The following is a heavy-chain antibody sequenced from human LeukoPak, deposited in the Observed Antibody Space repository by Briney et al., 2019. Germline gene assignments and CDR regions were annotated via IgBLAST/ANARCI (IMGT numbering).Heavy chain of an antibody. CDR2: IYHSGST. CDR3: ARDTVLKCSGGSCYEGR. D-gene: IGHD2-15*01. CDR1: GYSISSGYY. J-gene: IGHJ4*02. V-gene: IGHV4-38-2*02. Sequence: SETLSLTCTVSGYSISSGYYWGWIRQPPGKGLEWIGSIYHSGSTYYTPSLKSRVTISVDTSKNQFSLKLSSVTAADTAVYYCARDTVLKCSGGSCYEGRWGQGTLVTVSS.